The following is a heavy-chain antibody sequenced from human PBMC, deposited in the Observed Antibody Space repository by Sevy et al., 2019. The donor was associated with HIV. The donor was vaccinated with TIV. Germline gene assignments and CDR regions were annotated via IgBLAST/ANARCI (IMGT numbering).Heavy chain of an antibody. D-gene: IGHD3-22*01. Sequence: GGSLRLSRAASGFTFSSYAVSWVRQAPGKGLEWVSFISGSGGTTYYADSVKGRFTISRDNSKNILYLQMNSLRAEDTAVYYCARSDDSSGYYLYYFEYWGQGTVVTVSS. CDR1: GFTFSSYA. CDR2: ISGSGGTT. V-gene: IGHV3-23*01. J-gene: IGHJ4*02. CDR3: ARSDDSSGYYLYYFEY.